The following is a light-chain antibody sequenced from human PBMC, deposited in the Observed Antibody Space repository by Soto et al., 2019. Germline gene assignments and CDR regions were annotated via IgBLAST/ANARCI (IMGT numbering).Light chain of an antibody. V-gene: IGKV3D-15*01. CDR2: DAS. J-gene: IGKJ4*01. CDR3: QQYQSLT. Sequence: EIVMTQSPATLSVSPGERATLSCRASQSVSSNLAWYQQKPGQAPRLLIYDASNRATGIPARFSGSGSGTEFTLAISSLQSEDFAVYYCQQYQSLTFGGGTKVDIK. CDR1: QSVSSN.